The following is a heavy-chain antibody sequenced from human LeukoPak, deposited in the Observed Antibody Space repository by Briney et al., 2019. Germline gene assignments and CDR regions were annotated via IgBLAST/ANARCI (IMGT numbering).Heavy chain of an antibody. CDR3: ARIEGDNSLDY. V-gene: IGHV4-59*01. J-gene: IGHJ4*02. CDR2: IHSSGST. D-gene: IGHD3-16*01. CDR1: GGSFSGYY. Sequence: SETLSLTCAVYGGSFSGYYWTWIRQPPGKGLEWIAYIHSSGSTNYDPSLKSRVIISVDTSRSQLSLKLSSVTAADTAVYYCARIEGDNSLDYWGQGTLVTVSS.